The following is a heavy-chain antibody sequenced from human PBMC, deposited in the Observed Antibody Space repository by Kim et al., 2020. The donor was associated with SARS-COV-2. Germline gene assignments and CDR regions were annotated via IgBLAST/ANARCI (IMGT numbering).Heavy chain of an antibody. CDR3: ARVGHTYYDILTGYDAFDI. J-gene: IGHJ3*02. CDR1: GGSISSSSYY. D-gene: IGHD3-9*01. Sequence: SETLSLTCTVSGGSISSSSYYWGWIRQPPGKGLEWIGSIYYSGSTYYNPSLKSRVTISVDTSKNQFSLKLSSVTAADTAVYYCARVGHTYYDILTGYDAFDIWGQGTMVTVSS. V-gene: IGHV4-39*07. CDR2: IYYSGST.